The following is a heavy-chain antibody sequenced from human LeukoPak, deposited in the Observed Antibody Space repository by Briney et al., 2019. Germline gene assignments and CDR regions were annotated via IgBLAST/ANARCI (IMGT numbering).Heavy chain of an antibody. V-gene: IGHV4-34*01. D-gene: IGHD2-2*01. J-gene: IGHJ3*02. CDR2: INHSGST. CDR3: ARGRVRCSSTSCYPRAAAFDI. CDR1: GGSFSGYY. Sequence: PETLSLTCAVYGGSFSGYYWSWIRQPPGKGLEWIGEINHSGSTNYNPSLKSRVTISVDTSKNQFSLKLSSVTAADTAVYYCARGRVRCSSTSCYPRAAAFDIWGQGTMVTVSS.